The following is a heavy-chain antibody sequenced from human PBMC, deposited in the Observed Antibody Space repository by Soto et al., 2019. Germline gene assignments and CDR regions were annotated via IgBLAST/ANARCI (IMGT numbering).Heavy chain of an antibody. CDR3: ARDWGDVSGDYYYYYMDV. D-gene: IGHD3-16*01. Sequence: EVQLVESGGGLVQPGGSLRLSCAASGFTVSSNYMSWVRQAPGKGLEWVSVIYSGGSTYYADSVKGRFTISRDNSKNTRYLQMNSLRAEDTAVYYCARDWGDVSGDYYYYYMDVWGKGTTVTVSS. V-gene: IGHV3-66*01. CDR1: GFTVSSNY. CDR2: IYSGGST. J-gene: IGHJ6*03.